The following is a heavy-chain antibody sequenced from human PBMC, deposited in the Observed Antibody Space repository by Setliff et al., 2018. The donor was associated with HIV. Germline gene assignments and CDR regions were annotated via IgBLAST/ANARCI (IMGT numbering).Heavy chain of an antibody. CDR1: GFTFSSYT. J-gene: IGHJ4*02. D-gene: IGHD2-21*01. V-gene: IGHV3-21*06. CDR2: IGASGSSI. CDR3: SRDIPFTSFDY. Sequence: GGSLRLSCAASGFTFSSYTMNWVRQAPGKGLEWVSSIGASGSSIFYTDSVKGRFTMSRDNAKNSLYLEMNSLRAEDTAVYYCSRDIPFTSFDYWGQGMLVTVSS.